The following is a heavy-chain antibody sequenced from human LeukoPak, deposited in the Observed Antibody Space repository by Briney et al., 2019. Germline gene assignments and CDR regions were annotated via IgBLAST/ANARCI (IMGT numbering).Heavy chain of an antibody. D-gene: IGHD6-13*01. J-gene: IGHJ4*02. CDR1: VYTFTGYY. CDR2: INPNSGGT. Sequence: GASVKVSRTASVYTFTGYYMHWVRQAPGQGLEWVGGINPNSGGTNYAQKFQGRVTMTRDTSISTAYMELSRLRSDDTAVYYCARSPSWSSSWYDYWGQGTLVTVSS. CDR3: ARSPSWSSSWYDY. V-gene: IGHV1-2*02.